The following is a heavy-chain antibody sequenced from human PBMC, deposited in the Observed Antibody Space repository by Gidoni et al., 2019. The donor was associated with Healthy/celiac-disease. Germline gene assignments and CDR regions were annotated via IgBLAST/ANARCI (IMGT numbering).Heavy chain of an antibody. J-gene: IGHJ3*02. CDR3: ARRITMIVAYDAFDI. D-gene: IGHD3-22*01. CDR2: IYYSGST. Sequence: QVQLQESGPGLVKPSETLSLTGTVSGGSISSYYWSWIRQPPGKGLEWIGYIYYSGSTNYNPSLKSRVTISVDTSKIQFSLKLSSVTAADTAVYYCARRITMIVAYDAFDIWGQGTMVTVSS. CDR1: GGSISSYY. V-gene: IGHV4-59*01.